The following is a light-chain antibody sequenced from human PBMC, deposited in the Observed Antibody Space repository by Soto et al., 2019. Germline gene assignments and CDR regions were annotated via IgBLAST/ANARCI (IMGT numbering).Light chain of an antibody. CDR3: QQYGSSPPIT. J-gene: IGKJ5*01. Sequence: EFVLTQSPGTLSLSPGERATLSCRASQTVRNNYLAWYQHKPGQAPRLLIYDAAGRATGIPDRFSGGGSGTDFTLAISRLEPEDFAVYYCQQYGSSPPITFGQGTRLEIK. CDR1: QTVRNNY. V-gene: IGKV3-20*01. CDR2: DAA.